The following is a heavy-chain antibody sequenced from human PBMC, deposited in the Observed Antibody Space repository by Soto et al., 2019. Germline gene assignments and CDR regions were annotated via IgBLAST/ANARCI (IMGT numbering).Heavy chain of an antibody. CDR3: ARELATTQGFDY. J-gene: IGHJ4*02. CDR2: ISTSGSTK. D-gene: IGHD1-1*01. Sequence: EILLVGSGGGLVQPGGSLRLSCGASGFIFSSYEVDWVRQSPGKGLEWVSYISTSGSTKNYADSVKGRFTISRDNAKNSLYLHMNNLRVEDTAVYYCARELATTQGFDYWGQGTLVTVSS. V-gene: IGHV3-48*03. CDR1: GFIFSSYE.